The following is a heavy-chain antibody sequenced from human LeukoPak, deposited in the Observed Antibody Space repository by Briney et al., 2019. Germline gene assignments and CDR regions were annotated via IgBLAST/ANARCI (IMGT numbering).Heavy chain of an antibody. CDR3: ARPTFFPYYWFDP. D-gene: IGHD3-10*01. CDR2: IYTSGST. V-gene: IGHV4-4*09. Sequence: PPETLSLTCTVSGGSISSYYWSWIRQPPGKGLEWIGYIYTSGSTNYNPSLKSRVTISVDTSKNQFSLKLSSVTAADTAVYYCARPTFFPYYWFDPWGQGTLVTVSS. CDR1: GGSISSYY. J-gene: IGHJ5*02.